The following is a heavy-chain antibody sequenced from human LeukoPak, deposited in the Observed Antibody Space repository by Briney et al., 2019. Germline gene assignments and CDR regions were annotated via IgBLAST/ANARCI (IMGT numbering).Heavy chain of an antibody. J-gene: IGHJ4*02. CDR1: GYTFTSYG. CDR2: ISAYNGIT. Sequence: ASVKLSCKASGYTFTSYGISWVRQAPGQGLEGMGWISAYNGITNYAQKLQGRVTMTKDTSTSTAYMELRSLRSDDTVVYCGARDVRLMVYAYPYHFDYWGQGTLVTVSS. CDR3: ARDVRLMVYAYPYHFDY. D-gene: IGHD2-8*01. V-gene: IGHV1-18*01.